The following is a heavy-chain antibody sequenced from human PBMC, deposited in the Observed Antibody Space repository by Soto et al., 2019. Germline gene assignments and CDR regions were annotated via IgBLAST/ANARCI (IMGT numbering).Heavy chain of an antibody. V-gene: IGHV4-30-4*01. J-gene: IGHJ5*02. CDR2: IYYSGST. D-gene: IGHD3-22*01. CDR1: GGSISSGDYY. CDR3: ARSFHYYDSSGPQRWFDP. Sequence: SETLSLTCTVSGGSISSGDYYWSWIRQPPGKGLEWIGYIYYSGSTYYNPSLKSRVTISVDTSKNQFSLKLSSVTAADTAVYYCARSFHYYDSSGPQRWFDPWGQGTLVTVSS.